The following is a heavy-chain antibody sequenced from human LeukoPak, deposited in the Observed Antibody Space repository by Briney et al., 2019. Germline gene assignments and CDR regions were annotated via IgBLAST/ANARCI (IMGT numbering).Heavy chain of an antibody. CDR2: IKQDGSEK. V-gene: IGHV3-7*01. Sequence: GGSLRLSCAASGFTFSNAYMSWVHQAPGKGLEWVANIKQDGSEKYYVDSVKGRFTISRDNAKNSLYLQMNSLRAEDTAVYYCARDYYGDYYFDYWGQGTLVTVSS. CDR1: GFTFSNAY. CDR3: ARDYYGDYYFDY. J-gene: IGHJ4*02. D-gene: IGHD4-17*01.